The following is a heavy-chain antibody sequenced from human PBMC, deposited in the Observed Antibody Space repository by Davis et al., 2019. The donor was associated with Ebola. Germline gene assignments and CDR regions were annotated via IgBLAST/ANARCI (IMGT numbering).Heavy chain of an antibody. V-gene: IGHV3-23*01. Sequence: GESLKISCAASVFTFNTYAMAWVRQAPGKGLEWVASISSSGDNIQYADSVKGRFTISRDNAKNTLYLQMNSLRVEDTAVYYCARDPGVLRFLEWSAYYNMDIWGQGTTVTVSS. J-gene: IGHJ6*01. CDR1: VFTFNTYA. D-gene: IGHD3-3*01. CDR3: ARDPGVLRFLEWSAYYNMDI. CDR2: ISSSGDNI.